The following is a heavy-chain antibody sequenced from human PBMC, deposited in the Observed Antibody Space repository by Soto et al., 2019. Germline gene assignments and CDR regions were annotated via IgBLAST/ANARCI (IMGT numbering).Heavy chain of an antibody. CDR1: GYTFTNYY. Sequence: QVQLVQSGAEVKKPGASVKVSCKTSGYTFTNYYMHWVRQAPGQGLEWMGIINPSGGGTTYAQKFQGSVTMTRDTSASTVYMDLSSMRSEDTAVYYCARPAPKMGWYYLDYWGQGTLVTVSS. D-gene: IGHD2-2*01. J-gene: IGHJ4*02. CDR2: INPSGGGT. CDR3: ARPAPKMGWYYLDY. V-gene: IGHV1-46*01.